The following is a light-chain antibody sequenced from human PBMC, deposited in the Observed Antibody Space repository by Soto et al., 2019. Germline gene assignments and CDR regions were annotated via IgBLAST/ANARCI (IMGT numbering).Light chain of an antibody. J-gene: IGKJ1*01. CDR1: QSLSSN. Sequence: EIVLTQSPATLSVSPGERATLSCRASQSLSSNLAWYQHKPGQAPRLLIYGASSRATGIPDRFSGSGSGTDFTLTISRLEPEDFAVYYCQQYGSSAWTFGQGTKVDIK. CDR3: QQYGSSAWT. CDR2: GAS. V-gene: IGKV3-20*01.